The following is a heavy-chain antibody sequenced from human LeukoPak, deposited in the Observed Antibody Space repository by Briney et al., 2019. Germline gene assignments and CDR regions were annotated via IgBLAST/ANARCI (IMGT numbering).Heavy chain of an antibody. CDR2: ISSSSSYI. CDR3: ARDLPKGPYGSGSHFDY. Sequence: GGSLRLSCAASGFTFSSYSMNWVRQAPGKGLEWVSSISSSSSYIYYADSVKGRFTISRDNAKNSLYLQMNSLRAEDTAVYYCARDLPKGPYGSGSHFDYWGQGTPVTVSS. J-gene: IGHJ4*02. V-gene: IGHV3-21*01. D-gene: IGHD3-10*01. CDR1: GFTFSSYS.